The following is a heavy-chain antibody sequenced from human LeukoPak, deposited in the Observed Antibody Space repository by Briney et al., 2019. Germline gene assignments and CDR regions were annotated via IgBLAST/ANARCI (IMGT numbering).Heavy chain of an antibody. D-gene: IGHD7-27*01. CDR1: GFIFSIYA. CDR2: ISGHGDST. Sequence: PGGSLRLSCAASGFIFSIYAMTWVRQAPGKGLGWVSAISGHGDSTYYADSVKGRFTISRDNSKNTLYLQMNNLRAEDTAVYYCANDLTGGSYYFAMDVWGPGTTVTVSS. CDR3: ANDLTGGSYYFAMDV. J-gene: IGHJ6*02. V-gene: IGHV3-23*01.